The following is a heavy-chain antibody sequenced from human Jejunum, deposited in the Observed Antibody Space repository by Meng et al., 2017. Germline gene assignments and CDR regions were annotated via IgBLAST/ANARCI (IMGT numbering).Heavy chain of an antibody. CDR2: INHSGST. CDR1: GGSFSGDH. Sequence: QVQLQQWGAGLLKPSETLSLTCAVYGGSFSGDHWSWIRQPPGKGLEWTGEINHSGSTNYNPSLKSRVTISVDTSKNQFALKLSSVTAADTAVYYCARAVGEIDYWGQGTLVTVSS. D-gene: IGHD3-16*01. J-gene: IGHJ4*02. V-gene: IGHV4-34*01. CDR3: ARAVGEIDY.